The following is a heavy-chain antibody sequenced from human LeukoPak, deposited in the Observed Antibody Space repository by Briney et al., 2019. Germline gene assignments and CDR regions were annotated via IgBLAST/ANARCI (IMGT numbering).Heavy chain of an antibody. CDR3: ARRDVSSSWYYFDY. CDR1: GYSFTSYW. CDR2: IYPGDSDT. D-gene: IGHD6-13*01. Sequence: GESLKISCKGSGYSFTSYWIGWVRQMPGKGLEWVGIIYPGDSDTRYSPSFQGQVSISADKSISTAYLQWSSLKASDTAMYYCARRDVSSSWYYFDYWGQGTLVTVSS. J-gene: IGHJ4*02. V-gene: IGHV5-51*01.